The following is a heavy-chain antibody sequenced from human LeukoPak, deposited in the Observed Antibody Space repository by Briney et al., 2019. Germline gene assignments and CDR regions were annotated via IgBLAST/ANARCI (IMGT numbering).Heavy chain of an antibody. Sequence: ASVKVSCKASGYTFTSYYMHWVRQAPGQGLEWMGIINPSGGSTSYAQKFQDRVTVTRDTSTSTVYMELSSLRSEDTAVYYCARDIPDNYYFDYWGQGTLVTVSP. V-gene: IGHV1-46*01. J-gene: IGHJ4*02. CDR3: ARDIPDNYYFDY. CDR1: GYTFTSYY. D-gene: IGHD5-24*01. CDR2: INPSGGST.